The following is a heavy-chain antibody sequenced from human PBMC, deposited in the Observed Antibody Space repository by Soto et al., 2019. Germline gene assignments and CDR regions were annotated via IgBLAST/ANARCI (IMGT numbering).Heavy chain of an antibody. Sequence: QVQLQQWGAGLLKPSETLSLTCAVYGGSFSGYYWSWIRQPPGKGLEWIGEINHSGSTNYNPSLKSRVTVSVYSSKKHSSLKLSPVIGLDTAVYCCASSNPRGYSYGSNWFDPWGQGTLVTVSS. CDR3: ASSNPRGYSYGSNWFDP. V-gene: IGHV4-34*01. CDR2: INHSGST. CDR1: GGSFSGYY. D-gene: IGHD5-18*01. J-gene: IGHJ5*02.